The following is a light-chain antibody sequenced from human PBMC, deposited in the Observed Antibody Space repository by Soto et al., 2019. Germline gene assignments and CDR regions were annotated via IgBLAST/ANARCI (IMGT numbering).Light chain of an antibody. CDR3: HQDFDLPLT. J-gene: IGKJ4*01. CDR2: AAS. Sequence: EIVMTQSPVTLSLSPGETATLSCRASQSLSNTYISWYQQKPGQAPRLLIYAASTRATGIPASFSGSGSGTDFTLTISRLQPEYFALYYYHQDFDLPLTFGGGTKVEIK. V-gene: IGKV3D-7*01. CDR1: QSLSNTY.